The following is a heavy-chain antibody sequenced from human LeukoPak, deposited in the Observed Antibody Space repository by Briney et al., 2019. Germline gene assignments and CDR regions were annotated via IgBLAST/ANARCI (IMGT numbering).Heavy chain of an antibody. J-gene: IGHJ4*02. Sequence: SGASLRLSCAASGFTFSNYAMSWVRQAPGKGLEWVSAIVGSGGSTYYADSVKGRFTISRDNPKNTLYLQMNSLSAEDTAVYYCAKWGDYDILTGYYDSDYWGQGTLVTVSS. CDR1: GFTFSNYA. CDR2: IVGSGGST. CDR3: AKWGDYDILTGYYDSDY. V-gene: IGHV3-23*01. D-gene: IGHD3-9*01.